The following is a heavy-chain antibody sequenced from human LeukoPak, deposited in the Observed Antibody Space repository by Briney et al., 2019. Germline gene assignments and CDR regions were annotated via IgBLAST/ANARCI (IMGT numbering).Heavy chain of an antibody. J-gene: IGHJ4*02. D-gene: IGHD3-22*01. CDR2: ISGDGGSA. CDR3: AKDPYYYDSSGYYDY. V-gene: IGHV3-43*02. Sequence: QAGGSLRLSCAASGFTFDDYAMHWVRQAPGKGLEWVSLISGDGGSAYYADSVKGRFTISRDNSKNSLYLQMNSLRTEDTALYYCAKDPYYYDSSGYYDYWGQGTLVTVSS. CDR1: GFTFDDYA.